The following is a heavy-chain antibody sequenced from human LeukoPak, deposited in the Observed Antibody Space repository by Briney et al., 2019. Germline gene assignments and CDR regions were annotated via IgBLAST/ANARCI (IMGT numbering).Heavy chain of an antibody. Sequence: PGGSLRLSCAASGFTFSSYAMHWVRQAPGKGLEWVAVISYDGSNKYYADSVKGRFTISRDNSKNTLYLQMNSLRAEDTAVYYCAGAHQFGYWGQGTLVTVSS. CDR3: AGAHQFGY. CDR2: ISYDGSNK. V-gene: IGHV3-30*04. CDR1: GFTFSSYA. J-gene: IGHJ4*02.